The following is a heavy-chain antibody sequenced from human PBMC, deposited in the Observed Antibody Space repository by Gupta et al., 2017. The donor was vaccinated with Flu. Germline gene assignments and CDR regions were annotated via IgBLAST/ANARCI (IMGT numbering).Heavy chain of an antibody. Sequence: EVQLVESGGGLVQPGGSLRLSCAASGFTFSSYWMSWVRQAPGKGLEWVANIKQDGSEKYYVDSVKGRFTISRDNAKNSLYLQMNSLRAEDTAVYYCAREFGVAAAGTCFDYWGQGTLVTVSS. J-gene: IGHJ4*02. CDR2: IKQDGSEK. V-gene: IGHV3-7*01. CDR3: AREFGVAAAGTCFDY. D-gene: IGHD6-13*01. CDR1: GFTFSSYW.